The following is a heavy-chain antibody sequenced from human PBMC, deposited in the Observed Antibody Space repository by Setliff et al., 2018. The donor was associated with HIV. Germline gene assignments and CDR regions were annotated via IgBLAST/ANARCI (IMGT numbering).Heavy chain of an antibody. CDR1: GGSISTGVYY. Sequence: SETLSLTCTVSGGSISTGVYYWSWIRQPADKALEWIGRISASGSTNYNPSLESRVTLSVDTSKNQFSLKLSSVTAADTAVYYCASYRKAERWLQLGGNFDYWGQGTLVTVS. V-gene: IGHV4-61*02. J-gene: IGHJ4*02. CDR3: ASYRKAERWLQLGGNFDY. CDR2: ISASGST. D-gene: IGHD5-12*01.